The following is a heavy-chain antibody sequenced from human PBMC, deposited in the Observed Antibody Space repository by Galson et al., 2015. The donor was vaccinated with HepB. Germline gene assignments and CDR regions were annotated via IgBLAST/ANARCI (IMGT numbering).Heavy chain of an antibody. V-gene: IGHV3-30*18. Sequence: SLRLSCAASGFTFSSYGMHWVRQAPGKGLEWVAVISYDGSNKYYADSVKGRFTISRDNSKNTLYLQMNSLRAEDTAVYYCAKDRGQQLALDYWGQGTLVTVSS. J-gene: IGHJ4*02. CDR1: GFTFSSYG. CDR2: ISYDGSNK. CDR3: AKDRGQQLALDY. D-gene: IGHD6-13*01.